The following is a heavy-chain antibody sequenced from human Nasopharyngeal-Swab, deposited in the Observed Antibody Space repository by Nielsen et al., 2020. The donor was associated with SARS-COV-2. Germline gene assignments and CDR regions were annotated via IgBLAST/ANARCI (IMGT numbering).Heavy chain of an antibody. CDR1: GGPMSSYY. CDR2: IYYSGST. V-gene: IGHV4-59*01. J-gene: IGHJ5*02. CDR3: ASSESLNWFDP. D-gene: IGHD3-10*01. Sequence: SETLSPTFTVPGGPMSSYYWSWIRQPPGKGLEWIGYIYYSGSTSYNPSLKSRVTISVDTSKKQFSLKLSSVTAADTAVYYCASSESLNWFDPWGQGTLVTVSS.